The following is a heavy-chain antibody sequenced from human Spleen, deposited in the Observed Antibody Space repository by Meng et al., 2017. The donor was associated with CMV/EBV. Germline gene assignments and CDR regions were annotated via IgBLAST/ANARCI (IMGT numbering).Heavy chain of an antibody. CDR2: ISYDGSNK. D-gene: IGHD5-18*01. J-gene: IGHJ4*02. CDR1: GFTFSSYA. V-gene: IGHV3-30*04. CDR3: ARDYVTRQLWSSFDY. Sequence: SGFTFSSYAMHWVRQAPGKGLEWVAVISYDGSNKYYAVSVKGRFTISRDNSKNTLYMQMNSLRDEDTAVYYCARDYVTRQLWSSFDYWGRGTLVTVSS.